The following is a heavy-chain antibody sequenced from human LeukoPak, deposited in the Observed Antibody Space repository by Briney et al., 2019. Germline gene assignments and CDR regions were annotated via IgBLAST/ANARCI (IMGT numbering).Heavy chain of an antibody. CDR3: XXXXXXXYGDHWGY. V-gene: IGHV3-23*01. D-gene: IGHD4-17*01. CDR1: GFTFSSYA. CDR2: ISGSGGST. J-gene: IGHJ4*02. Sequence: GGSLRLSCAASGFTFSSYAMSWVRQAPGKGLEWVSAISGSGGSTYYADSVKGRFTISRDNSKNTLYLQMNSLRAEDTAVYYXXXXXXXXYGDHWGYWGQGTLVTVSS.